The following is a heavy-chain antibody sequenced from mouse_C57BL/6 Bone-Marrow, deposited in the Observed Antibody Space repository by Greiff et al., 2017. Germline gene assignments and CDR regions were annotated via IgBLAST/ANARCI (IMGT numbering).Heavy chain of an antibody. Sequence: EVKLMESGPELVKPGASVKMSCKASGYTFTDYNMHWVKQSHGKSLEWIGYINPNNGGTSYNQKFKGKATLTVNKSSSTAYMELRSLTSEDSAVYYCARDLPAMDYWGKGTSVTVSS. D-gene: IGHD5-1*01. CDR1: GYTFTDYN. J-gene: IGHJ4*01. CDR2: INPNNGGT. CDR3: ARDLPAMDY. V-gene: IGHV1-22*01.